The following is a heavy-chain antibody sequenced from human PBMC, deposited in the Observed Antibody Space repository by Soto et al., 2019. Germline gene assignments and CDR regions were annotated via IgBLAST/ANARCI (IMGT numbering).Heavy chain of an antibody. V-gene: IGHV1-2*02. J-gene: IGHJ6*02. D-gene: IGHD3-9*01. CDR2: INPNSGDT. CDR1: AYPVTGYY. Sequence: SVKIAWMAPAYPVTGYYMHLVRQAPGQGLEWMGWINPNSGDTNYAQKFQGRVTMTRDTSISTAYMELSRLRSDETAVYYCSRDWFPGSMLTGSRYYYYGMEVWGQGTTVTVSS. CDR3: SRDWFPGSMLTGSRYYYYGMEV.